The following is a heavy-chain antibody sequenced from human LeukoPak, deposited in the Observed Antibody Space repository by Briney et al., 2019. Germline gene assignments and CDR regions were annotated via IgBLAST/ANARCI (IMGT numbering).Heavy chain of an antibody. CDR2: INPNSGGT. V-gene: IGHV1-2*02. CDR3: ARGGYSGQWHFDY. J-gene: IGHJ4*02. D-gene: IGHD5-12*01. Sequence: ASVKVSCKASGYTFTGYYMHWVRQAPGQGLEWMGWINPNSGGTNYAQKFQGRATMTRDTSISTAYMDMSRLRFDDTAVYYCARGGYSGQWHFDYWGQGTLVTVSS. CDR1: GYTFTGYY.